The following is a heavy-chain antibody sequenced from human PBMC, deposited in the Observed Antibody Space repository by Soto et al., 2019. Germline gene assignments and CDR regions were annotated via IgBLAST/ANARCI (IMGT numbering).Heavy chain of an antibody. CDR3: ARDIGKKSEDTAMVTNKVY. D-gene: IGHD5-18*01. CDR2: INPSGGST. Sequence: ASVKVSCKASGYTFTSYYMHWVRQAPGQGLEWMGIINPSGGSTSYAQKFQGRVTMTRDTSTSTVYMELSSLRSEDTAVYYCARDIGKKSEDTAMVTNKVYWGQGTLVTVSS. CDR1: GYTFTSYY. J-gene: IGHJ4*02. V-gene: IGHV1-46*01.